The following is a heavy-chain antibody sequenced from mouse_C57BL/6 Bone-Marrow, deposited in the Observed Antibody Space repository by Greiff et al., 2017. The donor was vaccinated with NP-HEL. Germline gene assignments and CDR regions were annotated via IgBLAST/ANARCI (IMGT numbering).Heavy chain of an antibody. D-gene: IGHD2-1*01. CDR1: GFTFSDYY. CDR3: ARPYGNYWYFDV. V-gene: IGHV5-12*01. J-gene: IGHJ1*03. Sequence: EVNLVESGGGLVQPGGSLKLSCAASGFTFSDYYMYWVRQTPEKRLEWVAYISNGGGSTYYPDTVKGRFTISRDNAKNTLYLQMSRLKSEDTAMYYCARPYGNYWYFDVWGTGTTVTVSS. CDR2: ISNGGGST.